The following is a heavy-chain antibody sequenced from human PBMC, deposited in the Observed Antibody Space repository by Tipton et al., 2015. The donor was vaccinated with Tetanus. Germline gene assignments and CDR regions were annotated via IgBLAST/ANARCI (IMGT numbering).Heavy chain of an antibody. J-gene: IGHJ4*02. CDR3: ARGLPREPFYLDY. Sequence: TLSLTCAVYGGSFSGYYWTWIRQPPVKGLEWIGEINPSGSTNYNPSLDSRVSISVDTSKNQFSLRLNSVTAADTAVYYCARGLPREPFYLDYWGQGKQVTVSS. D-gene: IGHD1-26*01. CDR2: INPSGST. CDR1: GGSFSGYY. V-gene: IGHV4-34*09.